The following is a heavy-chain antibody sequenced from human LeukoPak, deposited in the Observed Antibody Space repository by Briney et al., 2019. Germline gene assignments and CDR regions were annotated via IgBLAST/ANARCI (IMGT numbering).Heavy chain of an antibody. V-gene: IGHV3-23*01. CDR2: ISGSGGST. J-gene: IGHJ5*02. D-gene: IGHD5-12*01. CDR1: GFTFSSYA. CDR3: AKTSGYRRFDP. Sequence: AGSLRLSCAASGFTFSSYAMSWVRQAPGKGLEWVSAISGSGGSTYFADSVKGRFTICRDNSKNTLYLQMNSLRAEDTAVYYCAKTSGYRRFDPWGQGTLVTVS.